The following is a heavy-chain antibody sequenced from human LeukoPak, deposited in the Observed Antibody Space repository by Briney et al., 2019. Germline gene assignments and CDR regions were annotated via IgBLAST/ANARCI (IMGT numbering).Heavy chain of an antibody. V-gene: IGHV1-8*01. CDR1: GYTLTSYD. CDR3: ARRRAPAANNWYFDL. Sequence: ASVKVSCKASGYTLTSYDINWVRQPTGQGLEWMGWMNPNSGNTGFAQKFQGRVSLTRDTAMGTAYMELSSLTPEDTAIYYCARRRAPAANNWYFDLWGRGTLVTVSS. CDR2: MNPNSGNT. D-gene: IGHD2-2*01. J-gene: IGHJ2*01.